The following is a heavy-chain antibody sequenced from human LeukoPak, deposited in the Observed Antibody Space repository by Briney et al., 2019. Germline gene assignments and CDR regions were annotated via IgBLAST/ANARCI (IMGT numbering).Heavy chain of an antibody. J-gene: IGHJ4*02. CDR1: GYTFTSYG. Sequence: ASVKVSCKASGYTFTSYGISWVRRAPGQGLEWMGWISAYNGVTSYAQKLQGRVTMTTDTSTSTAYMELRSLRSDDTAVYYCARDGGSWSQSQGFDYWGQGTLVTVSS. CDR2: ISAYNGVT. V-gene: IGHV1-18*01. D-gene: IGHD6-13*01. CDR3: ARDGGSWSQSQGFDY.